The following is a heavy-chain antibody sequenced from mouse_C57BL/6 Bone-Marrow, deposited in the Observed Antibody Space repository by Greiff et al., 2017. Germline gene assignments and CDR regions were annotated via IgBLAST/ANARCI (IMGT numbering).Heavy chain of an antibody. J-gene: IGHJ4*01. CDR3: ARSYYYGPMDY. V-gene: IGHV3-1*01. Sequence: EVQGVESGPGMVKPSQSLSLTCTVTGYSITSGYDWHWIRHFPGNILEWMGYISYSGSTNYNPSLKSRISITHDTSKNHFFLKLNSVTTEDTATYYCARSYYYGPMDYWGQGTSVTVSS. CDR2: ISYSGST. CDR1: GYSITSGYD. D-gene: IGHD1-1*01.